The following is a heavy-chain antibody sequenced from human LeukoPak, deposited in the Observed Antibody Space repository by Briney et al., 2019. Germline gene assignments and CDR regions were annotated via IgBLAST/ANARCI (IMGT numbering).Heavy chain of an antibody. CDR2: INHSGST. CDR1: GGSFSGYY. CDR3: ARASGGDGSGSL. J-gene: IGHJ4*02. V-gene: IGHV4-34*01. D-gene: IGHD3-10*01. Sequence: SETLSLTCAVYGGSFSGYYWSWIRQPPGKGLEWIGEINHSGSTNYNPSLKSRVTISVDTSKNQFSLKLRYVTAADAAMYYCARASGGDGSGSLWGRGTLVTVSS.